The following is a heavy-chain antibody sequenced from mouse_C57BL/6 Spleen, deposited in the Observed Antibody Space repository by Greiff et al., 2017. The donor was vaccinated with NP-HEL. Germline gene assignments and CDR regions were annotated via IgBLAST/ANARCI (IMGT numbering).Heavy chain of an antibody. CDR2: INPNNGGT. V-gene: IGHV1-22*01. CDR3: ARGSYYSNYGDY. D-gene: IGHD2-5*01. Sequence: VQLKQSGPELVKPGASVKMSCKASGYTFTDYNMHWVKQSHGKSLEWIGYINPNNGGTSYNQKFKGKATLTVNKSSSTAYMELRSLTSEDSAVYYCARGSYYSNYGDYWGKGTTLTVSS. J-gene: IGHJ2*01. CDR1: GYTFTDYN.